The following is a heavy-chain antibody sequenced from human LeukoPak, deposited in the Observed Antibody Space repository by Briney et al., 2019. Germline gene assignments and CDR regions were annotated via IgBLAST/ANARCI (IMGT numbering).Heavy chain of an antibody. CDR3: ARVTMVANYYYHYMDV. J-gene: IGHJ6*03. V-gene: IGHV1-8*01. D-gene: IGHD3-10*01. CDR2: MNPNSGNT. Sequence: ASVKVSCKASGYTFTSYDINWVRQATGQGLEWMGWMNPNSGNTGYAQKFQGRVTMTRNTSISTAYMELSSLRSEDTAVYYCARVTMVANYYYHYMDVWGKGTTVTVSS. CDR1: GYTFTSYD.